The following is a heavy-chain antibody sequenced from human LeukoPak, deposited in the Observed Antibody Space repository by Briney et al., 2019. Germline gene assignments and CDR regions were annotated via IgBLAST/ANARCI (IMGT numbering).Heavy chain of an antibody. Sequence: SSETLSLXCTVSGGSISSYYWSWIRQPAGKGLEWIGRIYTSGSTNYNPSLKSRVTMSVDTSKNQFSLKLSSVTAADTAVYYCAREGRVGAIVSFFNWGQGTLVTVSS. CDR3: AREGRVGAIVSFFN. V-gene: IGHV4-4*07. CDR1: GGSISSYY. J-gene: IGHJ4*02. CDR2: IYTSGST. D-gene: IGHD1-26*01.